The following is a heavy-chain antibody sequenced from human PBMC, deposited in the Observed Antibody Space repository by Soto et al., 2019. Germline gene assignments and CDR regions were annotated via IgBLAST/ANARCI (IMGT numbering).Heavy chain of an antibody. V-gene: IGHV3-33*01. CDR3: ARACTIGVCYTTPYYYMAV. D-gene: IGHD2-8*01. Sequence: GGSLRLSCAASGFTFSSYGMHWVRQAPGKGLEWVAVVWYDGSNKYYADSVKGRFTISRDNSKNTLYLQMNSLRSEDTAVYYCARACTIGVCYTTPYYYMAVWGKGTSVPVSS. CDR2: VWYDGSNK. J-gene: IGHJ6*03. CDR1: GFTFSSYG.